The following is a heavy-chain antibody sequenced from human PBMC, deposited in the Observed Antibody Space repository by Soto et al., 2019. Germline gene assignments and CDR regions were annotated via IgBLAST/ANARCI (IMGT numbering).Heavy chain of an antibody. Sequence: SETLSLTCRFSGGSISNDYWTLIRQHPGKGLEWIGYIYKGGSINYNPSLKSRVTISVDTSNNQFSLKLSSVTAADTAVYYCARAYYDRSGYAVDPWGQGTLVTVS. CDR3: ARAYYDRSGYAVDP. V-gene: IGHV4-4*09. D-gene: IGHD3-22*01. CDR1: GGSISNDY. CDR2: IYKGGSI. J-gene: IGHJ5*02.